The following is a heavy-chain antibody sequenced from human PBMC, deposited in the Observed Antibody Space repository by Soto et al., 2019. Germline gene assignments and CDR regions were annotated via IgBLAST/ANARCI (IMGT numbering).Heavy chain of an antibody. J-gene: IGHJ5*02. CDR1: GYTFTSDD. D-gene: IGHD6-13*01. Sequence: QVQLVQSGAEVKKPGASVKVSCKASGYTFTSDDINWVRQATGQGREWMGWMNPNSGNTGYAQKFQGRVTMTRNTSISTAYMEISRLRSEATAVYYCAREPQVRGFDPWGQGTLVTVSS. V-gene: IGHV1-8*01. CDR3: AREPQVRGFDP. CDR2: MNPNSGNT.